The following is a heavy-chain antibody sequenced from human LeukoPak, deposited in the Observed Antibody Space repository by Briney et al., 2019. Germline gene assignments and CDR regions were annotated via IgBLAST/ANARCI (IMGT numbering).Heavy chain of an antibody. CDR3: AHRLDYVRGAMDAFDI. D-gene: IGHD3-10*02. CDR2: IYWNDDK. Sequence: SGPTLVNPTQTLTLTCTFSGFSLSTSGVGVGWIRQPPGKALEWLALIYWNDDKRYSPSLKSRLTITKDTSKNQVVLTMTNMDPVDTATYYCAHRLDYVRGAMDAFDIWGQGTMVTVSS. CDR1: GFSLSTSGVG. J-gene: IGHJ3*02. V-gene: IGHV2-5*01.